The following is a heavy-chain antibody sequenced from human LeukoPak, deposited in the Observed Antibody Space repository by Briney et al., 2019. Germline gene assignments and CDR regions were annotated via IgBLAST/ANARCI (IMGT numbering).Heavy chain of an antibody. J-gene: IGHJ4*02. CDR2: VNANGINT. D-gene: IGHD3-22*01. Sequence: GGSLRLSCAASGLAFNFYAMTWIRQAPGKGLQWLSTVNANGINTYYADSVRGRFTISRDNSKNTLYLQLNSLRAEDTAIYYCAKQAYDSPRTDFDYWGQGTLVTVSS. CDR3: AKQAYDSPRTDFDY. V-gene: IGHV3-23*01. CDR1: GLAFNFYA.